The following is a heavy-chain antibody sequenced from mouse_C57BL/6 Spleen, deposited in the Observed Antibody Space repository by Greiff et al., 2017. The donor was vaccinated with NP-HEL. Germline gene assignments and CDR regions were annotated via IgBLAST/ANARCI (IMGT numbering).Heavy chain of an antibody. CDR2: IDPSDSET. Sequence: QVQLQQPGAELVRPGSSVKLSCKASGYTFTSYWMHWVKQRPIQGLEWIGNIDPSDSETHYNQKFKDKATLTVDKSSSTAYMQLSSLTSEDSAVYYCARSPYYSNPMDYWGQGTSVTVSS. CDR3: ARSPYYSNPMDY. J-gene: IGHJ4*01. V-gene: IGHV1-52*01. CDR1: GYTFTSYW. D-gene: IGHD2-5*01.